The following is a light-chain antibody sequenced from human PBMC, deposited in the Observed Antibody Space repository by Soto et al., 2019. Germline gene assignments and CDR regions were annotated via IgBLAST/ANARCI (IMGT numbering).Light chain of an antibody. CDR3: QQYVNSTWT. J-gene: IGKJ1*01. CDR2: GAS. Sequence: EIVLTQSPGTLSLSPGERATLSCRASQSISSSYLAWYQQKPGQAPRLLIYGASSRATGIPDRFSGSGSGTDFTINISRLEPEDCAVYYCQQYVNSTWTFGQGTKVEIK. CDR1: QSISSSY. V-gene: IGKV3-20*01.